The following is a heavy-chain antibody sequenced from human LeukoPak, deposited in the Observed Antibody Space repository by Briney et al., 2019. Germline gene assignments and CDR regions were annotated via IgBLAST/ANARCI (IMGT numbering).Heavy chain of an antibody. Sequence: GGSLRLSCAASGFTFSGYEMNWVRQAPGKGLDWLSYISSSGSTIYYADSVKGRFTISRDNAKNSLYLQMNSLRAEDTAVYYCAELGITMIGGVWGKGTTVTISS. V-gene: IGHV3-48*03. D-gene: IGHD3-10*02. CDR2: ISSSGSTI. CDR3: AELGITMIGGV. CDR1: GFTFSGYE. J-gene: IGHJ6*04.